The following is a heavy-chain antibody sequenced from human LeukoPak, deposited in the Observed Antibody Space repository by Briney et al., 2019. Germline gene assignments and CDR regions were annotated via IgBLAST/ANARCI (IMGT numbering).Heavy chain of an antibody. V-gene: IGHV4-39*01. Sequence: SETLSLTCTVSGGSISSSSAYWGWIRQPPGKGLEWIGSIYYSKNTYYNPSLKSRVTISADTSKNQSSLTLGSVSATDTAVYYCVSPRGFSYGYFDYWGQGTLVTVSS. CDR1: GGSISSSSAY. D-gene: IGHD5-18*01. CDR3: VSPRGFSYGYFDY. J-gene: IGHJ4*02. CDR2: IYYSKNT.